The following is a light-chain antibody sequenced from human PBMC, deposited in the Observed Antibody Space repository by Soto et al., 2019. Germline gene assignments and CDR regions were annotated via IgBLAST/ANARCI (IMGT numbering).Light chain of an antibody. V-gene: IGKV3-15*01. CDR3: QQYDNRPPWT. CDR2: DAS. CDR1: QSVGGN. Sequence: EIVMTQSPATLSVSPGERVTLSCRASQSVGGNLAWYQRKPGQTPRLLIYDASTRATGIPGRFSGSGSGTEFALTISSLQSEDFAVYFCQQYDNRPPWTFGQGTEVEMK. J-gene: IGKJ1*01.